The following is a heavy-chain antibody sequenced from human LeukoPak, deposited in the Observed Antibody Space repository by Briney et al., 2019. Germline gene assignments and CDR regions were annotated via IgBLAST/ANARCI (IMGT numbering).Heavy chain of an antibody. CDR3: ARSGRVGATRFDY. V-gene: IGHV1-2*02. CDR1: GYTFTGYY. D-gene: IGHD1-26*01. CDR2: INPNSGGT. J-gene: IGHJ4*02. Sequence: ASVKVSCKASGYTFTGYYMHWVRQAPGQGLEWMGWINPNSGGTNYAQKFQGRVTMTRDTSISTAYMELSRLRSDDTAVHYCARSGRVGATRFDYWGQGTLVTVSS.